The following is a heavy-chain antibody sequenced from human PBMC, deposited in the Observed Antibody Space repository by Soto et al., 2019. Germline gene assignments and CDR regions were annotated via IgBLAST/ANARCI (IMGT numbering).Heavy chain of an antibody. CDR1: GFSLSTSGMC. Sequence: ASGPTLVNPTQTLTLTCTFSGFSLSTSGMCVSWIRQPPGKALEWLARIDWDDDKYYSTSLKTRLTISKDTSKNQVVLTMTNMDILDTAIFYCAGFRIAATSFDFWGKGTLVTVPS. CDR2: IDWDDDK. J-gene: IGHJ4*02. D-gene: IGHD2-15*01. V-gene: IGHV2-70*11. CDR3: AGFRIAATSFDF.